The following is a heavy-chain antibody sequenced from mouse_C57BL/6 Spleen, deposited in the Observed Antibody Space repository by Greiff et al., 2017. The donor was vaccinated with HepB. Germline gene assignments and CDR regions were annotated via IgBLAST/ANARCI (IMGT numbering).Heavy chain of an antibody. CDR3: ARGGNYAWFAY. CDR2: ISSGSSTI. CDR1: GFTFSDYG. V-gene: IGHV5-17*01. Sequence: DVKLQESGGGLVKPGGSLKLSCAASGFTFSDYGMHWVRQAPEKGLEWVAYISSGSSTIYYADTVKGRFTISRDNAKNTLVLQMTSLRSEDTAMYYGARGGNYAWFAYWGQGTLVTVSA. D-gene: IGHD2-1*01. J-gene: IGHJ3*01.